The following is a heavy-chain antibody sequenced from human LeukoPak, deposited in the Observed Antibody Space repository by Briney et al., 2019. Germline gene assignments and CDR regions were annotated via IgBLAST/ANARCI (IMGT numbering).Heavy chain of an antibody. CDR1: GFTFSSYW. D-gene: IGHD3-16*01. J-gene: IGHJ4*02. Sequence: PGGSLRLSCAASGFTFSSYWMSWVRQAPGKGREWVANIKQDGSEKYYVDSVKGRLTISRDNAKNSLYLQMNNLRAEDTAVYYCARDYTGFDYWGQGTLVTVSS. CDR3: ARDYTGFDY. CDR2: IKQDGSEK. V-gene: IGHV3-7*01.